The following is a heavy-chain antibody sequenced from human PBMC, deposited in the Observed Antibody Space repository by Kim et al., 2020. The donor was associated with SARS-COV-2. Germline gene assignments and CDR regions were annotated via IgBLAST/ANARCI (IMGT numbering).Heavy chain of an antibody. V-gene: IGHV4-39*01. CDR3: ARRARGGDSSGYYYFDY. CDR1: GGSISSNNYY. D-gene: IGHD3-22*01. Sequence: SETLSLTCTVSGGSISSNNYYWGWIRQPPGKGLEWIGTIYYSGTTYYHPSLKSRVTISVDMSKNQFSLKLTSVTTADTAVYFCARRARGGDSSGYYYFDYWGQGTLVTVAS. J-gene: IGHJ4*02. CDR2: IYYSGTT.